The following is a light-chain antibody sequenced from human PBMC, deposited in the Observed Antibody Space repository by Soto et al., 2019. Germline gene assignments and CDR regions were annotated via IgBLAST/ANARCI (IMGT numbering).Light chain of an antibody. CDR3: QQGNSFPLT. J-gene: IGKJ4*01. Sequence: DIQMTQSPSSVSASVGDRVTITCRASQVISSLLAWYQQKPGKGPNLLIHGTSSLQSGVPSRFRGSGSGTDFTLIISSLQPEDAATYYCQQGNSFPLTFGGGTRVEIK. CDR1: QVISSL. V-gene: IGKV1-12*01. CDR2: GTS.